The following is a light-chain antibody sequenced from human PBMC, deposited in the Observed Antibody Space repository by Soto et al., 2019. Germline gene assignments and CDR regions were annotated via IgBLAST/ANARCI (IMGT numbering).Light chain of an antibody. CDR2: DDG. CDR1: NIAIKS. CDR3: QVWDSSSDHRVV. Sequence: SYELTQAPSVSVAPGQTARITCGGNNIAIKSVHWYQQKPGQAPVLVVYDDGDRPSGIPERFSGSNSGNTATLTITRVEAGDAADSHCQVWDSSSDHRVVFGGGTKLTVL. V-gene: IGLV3-21*02. J-gene: IGLJ2*01.